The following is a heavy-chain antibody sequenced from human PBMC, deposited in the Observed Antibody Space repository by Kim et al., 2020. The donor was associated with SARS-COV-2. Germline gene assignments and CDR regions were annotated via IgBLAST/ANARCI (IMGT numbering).Heavy chain of an antibody. J-gene: IGHJ3*02. D-gene: IGHD1-26*01. CDR3: AREGAAVSGSRDWHAFDI. CDR1: GYTFTSYY. V-gene: IGHV1-46*01. Sequence: ASVKVSCKASGYTFTSYYMHWVRQAPGQGLEWMGIINPSGGSTSYAQKFQGRVTMTRDTSTSTVYMELSSLRSEDTAVYYCAREGAAVSGSRDWHAFDIWGQGTMVTVSS. CDR2: INPSGGST.